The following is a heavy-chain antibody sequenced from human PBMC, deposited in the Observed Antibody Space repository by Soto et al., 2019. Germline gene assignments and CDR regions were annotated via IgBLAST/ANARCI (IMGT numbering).Heavy chain of an antibody. CDR2: INPISGDT. J-gene: IGHJ6*02. V-gene: IGHV1-2*02. CDR3: ARVRRSPYAMDV. Sequence: ASVKVSCKASGYTFTGHYMHWVRQAPGQGLEWMGWINPISGDTEYAQKFQGRVTMTRDTSISTAYMDLRSLISDDTAVYYCARVRRSPYAMDVWGQGTTVTVSS. CDR1: GYTFTGHY. D-gene: IGHD2-2*01.